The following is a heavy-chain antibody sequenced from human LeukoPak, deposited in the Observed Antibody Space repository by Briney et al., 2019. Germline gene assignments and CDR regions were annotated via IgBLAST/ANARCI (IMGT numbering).Heavy chain of an antibody. CDR3: ARDRGYYYGMDV. CDR2: MNPNSGNT. V-gene: IGHV1-8*01. CDR1: GYTFTSYD. Sequence: GASVKVSCKASGYTFTSYDINWVRKATGQGLEWMGWMNPNSGNTGYAQKFQGRVTMTRNTSISTAYMELSSLRSEDTAVYCCARDRGYYYGMDVWGQGTTVTVSS. J-gene: IGHJ6*02.